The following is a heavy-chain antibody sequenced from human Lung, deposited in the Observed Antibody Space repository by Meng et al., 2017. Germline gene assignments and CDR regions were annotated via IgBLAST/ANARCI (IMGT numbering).Heavy chain of an antibody. D-gene: IGHD2-15*01. J-gene: IGHJ4*02. CDR1: VGSFSVYQ. Sequence: QVQLQPGGAGELKPSETPSLTCAVCVGSFSVYQWNWIRQSPVKGLECIGDINHRGRTNYNPSLKSRVTISVDTSKNQFSLKLSSVTAADTAVYYWARDQGGAGGYWGQGTLVTVSS. CDR3: ARDQGGAGGY. V-gene: IGHV4-34*01. CDR2: INHRGRT.